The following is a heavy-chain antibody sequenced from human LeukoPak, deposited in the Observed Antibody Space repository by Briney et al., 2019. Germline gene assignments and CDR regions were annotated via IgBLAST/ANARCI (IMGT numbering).Heavy chain of an antibody. D-gene: IGHD3-10*01. CDR1: GGSISSYY. CDR2: IYTSGST. V-gene: IGHV4-4*07. Sequence: SETLSLTCTVSGGSISSYYWSWIRQPAGKGLEWIGRIYTSGSTNYNPSLKSRVTMSVDTSKNQFSLKLSSVTAADTAVYYCARDRDSWSGSYHHGKATLRYNWFDPWGQGTLVTVSS. CDR3: ARDRDSWSGSYHHGKATLRYNWFDP. J-gene: IGHJ5*02.